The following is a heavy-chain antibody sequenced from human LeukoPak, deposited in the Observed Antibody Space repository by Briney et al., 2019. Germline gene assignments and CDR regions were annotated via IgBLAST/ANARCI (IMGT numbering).Heavy chain of an antibody. Sequence: PGGSLRLSCTSSTTFSKYWMHWVRQAPGKGLEWVSRINTDGTTTNYADSVKGRFTVSRDNAGNMLYLQMNSLRVEDTAVYYCARDTGYPDAFDIWGQGTMVSVSS. J-gene: IGHJ3*02. V-gene: IGHV3-74*01. CDR3: ARDTGYPDAFDI. D-gene: IGHD3-16*02. CDR2: INTDGTTT. CDR1: TTFSKYW.